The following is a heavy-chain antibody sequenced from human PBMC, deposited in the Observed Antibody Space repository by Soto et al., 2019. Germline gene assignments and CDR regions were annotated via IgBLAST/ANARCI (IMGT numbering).Heavy chain of an antibody. Sequence: EVQLVESGGGLVQPGGSLRLSCAASGFSFSDHYMDWVRQAPGKGLEWVGRSRNKANSYSTEYAASVKGRFTISRDDSENSLYLHMNSLKAEDTAVYYCARYSGSYRQGLDYWGQGTLVTVSS. CDR3: ARYSGSYRQGLDY. J-gene: IGHJ4*02. V-gene: IGHV3-72*01. D-gene: IGHD1-26*01. CDR2: SRNKANSYST. CDR1: GFSFSDHY.